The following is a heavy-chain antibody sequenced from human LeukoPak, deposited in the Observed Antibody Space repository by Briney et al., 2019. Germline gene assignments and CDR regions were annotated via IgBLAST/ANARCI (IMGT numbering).Heavy chain of an antibody. D-gene: IGHD5-12*01. CDR2: ISYDGTKK. V-gene: IGHV3-30*19. Sequence: GGSLRLSCAASGFTFNCCGMYWVRQAPGKGLEWVAFISYDGTKKYYADSVKGRFTISRDNSKNTLFLQMISLTAEDTAVYYCARGRFGGYDLHDYWGQGTRVTVSS. J-gene: IGHJ4*02. CDR1: GFTFNCCG. CDR3: ARGRFGGYDLHDY.